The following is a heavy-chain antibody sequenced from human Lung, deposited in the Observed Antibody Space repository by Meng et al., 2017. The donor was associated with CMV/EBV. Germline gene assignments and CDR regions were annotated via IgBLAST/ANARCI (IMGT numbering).Heavy chain of an antibody. J-gene: IGHJ4*02. D-gene: IGHD5-18*01. CDR3: ARVGRVTMYFFDY. CDR1: GFTVSSNY. V-gene: IGHV3-66*02. CDR2: IYGAGTT. Sequence: GESXKISCAASGFTVSSNYMSWVRQAPGKGLEWVSIIYGAGTTKYADSVKGRFTFSRDNSKNTLYPQMNSLRAEDTAVYYCARVGRVTMYFFDYWGQGTLVTVSS.